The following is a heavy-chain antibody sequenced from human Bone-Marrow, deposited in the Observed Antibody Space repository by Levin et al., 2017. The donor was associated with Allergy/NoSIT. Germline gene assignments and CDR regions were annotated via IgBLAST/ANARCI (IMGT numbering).Heavy chain of an antibody. D-gene: IGHD1-1*01. J-gene: IGHJ4*02. Sequence: LGESLKISCKASGGTLASYTISWVRQAPGQGLEWMGRIIPMFGIAKYAQKFQGRITITADRSTSTAYMDLSSLTYEDMAVYYCARGAQPTYYFDYWGQGTLVTVSS. CDR3: ARGAQPTYYFDY. V-gene: IGHV1-69*02. CDR1: GGTLASYT. CDR2: IIPMFGIA.